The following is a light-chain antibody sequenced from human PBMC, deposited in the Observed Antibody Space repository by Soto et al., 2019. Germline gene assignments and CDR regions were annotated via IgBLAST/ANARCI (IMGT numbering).Light chain of an antibody. Sequence: DIQMTQSPSSLSASVGDRVTITCRASQGIDNHLAWFQQKPGKAPKSLIYAASSLQSGVPSKFSGGGSGTDFTLTISSLQPEDFAPYYCQQYKGYPITFGQGTRLEIK. CDR2: AAS. CDR3: QQYKGYPIT. V-gene: IGKV1-16*02. J-gene: IGKJ5*01. CDR1: QGIDNH.